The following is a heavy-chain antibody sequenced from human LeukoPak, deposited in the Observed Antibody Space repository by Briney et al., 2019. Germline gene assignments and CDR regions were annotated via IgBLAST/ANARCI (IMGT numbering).Heavy chain of an antibody. J-gene: IGHJ4*02. Sequence: ASVKVSCKVSGHTLNELFIHWVRQAPGKGLEWMGSFDPAEGERVYAQKFQGRVTMTEDTSTDTTYMELSSLRSEDTAVYYCASGNYDILTGDRFPNPSFDYWGQGTLVTVSS. CDR2: FDPAEGER. D-gene: IGHD3-9*01. CDR1: GHTLNELF. V-gene: IGHV1-24*01. CDR3: ASGNYDILTGDRFPNPSFDY.